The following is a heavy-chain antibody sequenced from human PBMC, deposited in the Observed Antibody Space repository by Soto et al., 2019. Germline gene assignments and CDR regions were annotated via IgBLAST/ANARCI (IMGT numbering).Heavy chain of an antibody. V-gene: IGHV3-23*01. D-gene: IGHD6-19*01. J-gene: IGHJ4*02. CDR3: AKGFVFGWYPPNYFDY. CDR1: GFGFSSYA. CDR2: ISGSGGGT. Sequence: GGSLRLSCAASGFGFSSYAMTWVRQAPGKGLEWVSTISGSGGGTYYTDSVKGRFTISRDNSKNKLYLQMNSLRAEDTAVYYCAKGFVFGWYPPNYFDYWAREPWSPSPQ.